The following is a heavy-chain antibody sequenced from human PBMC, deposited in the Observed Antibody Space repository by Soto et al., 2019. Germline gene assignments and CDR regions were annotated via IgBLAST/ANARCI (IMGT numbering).Heavy chain of an antibody. CDR2: IIPLFGTT. D-gene: IGHD3-10*01. CDR1: GDTFKNCV. V-gene: IGHV1-69*01. J-gene: IGHJ6*02. Sequence: QVQEVQSGVEVRRPGSSVKVSCKASGDTFKNCVISWVRQAPGQGLEWMGGIIPLFGTTDFAQRFQGRLTITTDESTTTAYMELSRLRSEDTATYYCAAELGFGKLSVVWCQGTTVIVSS. CDR3: AAELGFGKLSVV.